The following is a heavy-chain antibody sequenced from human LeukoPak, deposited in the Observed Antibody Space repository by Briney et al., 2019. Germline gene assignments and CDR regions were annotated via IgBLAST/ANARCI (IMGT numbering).Heavy chain of an antibody. Sequence: SETLSLTCTVSGGSISSYYWSWIRQPAGKGLAWIGRIYTSGSTNYNPSLKSRVTISVDKSKNQFSLKLSSVTAADTAAYYCARETTLFFFDYWGQGTLVTVSS. CDR2: IYTSGST. J-gene: IGHJ4*02. V-gene: IGHV4-4*07. D-gene: IGHD4-17*01. CDR3: ARETTLFFFDY. CDR1: GGSISSYY.